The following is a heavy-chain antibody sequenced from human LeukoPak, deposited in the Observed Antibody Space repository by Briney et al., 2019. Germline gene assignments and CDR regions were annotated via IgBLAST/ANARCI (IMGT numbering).Heavy chain of an antibody. D-gene: IGHD6-19*01. CDR3: AKDTYYSSGWYYFDY. CDR2: ISWDGGST. CDR1: GFTFDDYT. J-gene: IGHJ4*02. Sequence: GGSLRLSCAASGFTFDDYTVHWVRQAPGKGLEWVSLISWDGGSTYYADSVKGRFTISRDNSKNSLYLQMNSLRTEDTALYYCAKDTYYSSGWYYFDYWGQGTLVTVSS. V-gene: IGHV3-43*01.